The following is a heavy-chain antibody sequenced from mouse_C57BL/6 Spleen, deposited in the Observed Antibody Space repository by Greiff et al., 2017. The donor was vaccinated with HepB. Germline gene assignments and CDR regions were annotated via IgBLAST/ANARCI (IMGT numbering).Heavy chain of an antibody. V-gene: IGHV1-19*01. CDR3: ASPLYYSNYDWYFDV. Sequence: VHVKQSGPVLVKPGASVKMSCKASGYTFTDYYMNWVKQSHGKSLEWIGVINPYNGGTSYNQKFKGKATLTVDKSSSTAYMELNSLTSEDSAVYYCASPLYYSNYDWYFDVWGTGTTVTVSS. CDR1: GYTFTDYY. D-gene: IGHD2-5*01. J-gene: IGHJ1*03. CDR2: INPYNGGT.